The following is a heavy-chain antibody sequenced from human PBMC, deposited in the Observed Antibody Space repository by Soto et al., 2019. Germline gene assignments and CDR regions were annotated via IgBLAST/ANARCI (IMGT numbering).Heavy chain of an antibody. V-gene: IGHV4-4*09. Sequence: QVQLQESGPGLVKPSGTLSLISTVSGDSINNFYWSWIRQSPGKGLEWIAYIYANGNTNHNPSLKSRVAISIDTSKSQFSLNLTSVTVADTAVYFCARGRSNAAFDSWGQEALVTVSS. CDR3: ARGRSNAAFDS. CDR1: GDSINNFY. D-gene: IGHD1-26*01. J-gene: IGHJ4*02. CDR2: IYANGNT.